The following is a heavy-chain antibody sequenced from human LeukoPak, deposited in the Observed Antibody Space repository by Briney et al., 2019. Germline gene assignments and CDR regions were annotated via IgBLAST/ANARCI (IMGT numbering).Heavy chain of an antibody. CDR2: ISSSSSYI. D-gene: IGHD6-13*01. V-gene: IGHV3-21*01. CDR3: ARDHTNSSSWYLGWFDP. J-gene: IGHJ5*02. Sequence: GGSLRLSCAASGFTFSSYSMNWVRQAPGEGLEWASSISSSSSYIYYADSVKGRFTISRDNAKNSLYLQMNSLRAEDTAVYYSARDHTNSSSWYLGWFDPLGQGTLVTVTS. CDR1: GFTFSSYS.